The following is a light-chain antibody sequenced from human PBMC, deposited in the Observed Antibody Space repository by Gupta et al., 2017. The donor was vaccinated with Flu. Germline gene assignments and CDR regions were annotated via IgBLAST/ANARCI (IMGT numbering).Light chain of an antibody. CDR1: QAIGTY. V-gene: IGKV1-16*02. J-gene: IGKJ3*01. Sequence: IQITQSPSSVSATIGDRVTITCRATQAIGTYLARFQQKPGKAPKSLIYGASSLHSGVPSKFSGSGSGTDFTLTINRLEPEDFATYYCQQYSSEPITFGPGTKVDIK. CDR3: QQYSSEPIT. CDR2: GAS.